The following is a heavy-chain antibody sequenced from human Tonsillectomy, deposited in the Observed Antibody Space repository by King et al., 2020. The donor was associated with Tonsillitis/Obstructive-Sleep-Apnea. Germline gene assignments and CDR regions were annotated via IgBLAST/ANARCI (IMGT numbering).Heavy chain of an antibody. CDR2: IDPSDSYT. J-gene: IGHJ6*02. V-gene: IGHV5-10-1*03. Sequence: VQLVESGAEVKKPGESLRISCKGSGYSFTSYWISWVRQMPGKGLEWMGRIDPSDSYTNYSPSFQGHITISADKSISTAYLQWSSLKASDTAIYYCASNGDPYGSGNYFSNALDVWGQGTTVTVSS. CDR1: GYSFTSYW. D-gene: IGHD3-10*01. CDR3: ASNGDPYGSGNYFSNALDV.